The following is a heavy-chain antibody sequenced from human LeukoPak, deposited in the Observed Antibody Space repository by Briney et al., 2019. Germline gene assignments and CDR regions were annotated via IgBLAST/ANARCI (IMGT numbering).Heavy chain of an antibody. CDR3: ARMIRGTYGSWIKDRENLYYLDL. J-gene: IGHJ6*02. CDR2: LNWEEDD. V-gene: IGHV2-70*17. CDR1: GFALSTPGRW. Sequence: SGPAVANPPQPLTLTCPFPGFALSTPGRWGSWILQPQGIAVEWLARLNWEEDDFFGTSLRTRLTIYKDTPKNRVVQTMTNMDPEDTATYYCARMIRGTYGSWIKDRENLYYLDLWGQGTTVTVSS. D-gene: IGHD3-10*01.